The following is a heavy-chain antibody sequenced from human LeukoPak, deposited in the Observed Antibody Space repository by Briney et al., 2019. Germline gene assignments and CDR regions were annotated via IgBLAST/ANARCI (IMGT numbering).Heavy chain of an antibody. CDR2: ISSNGSPI. V-gene: IGHV3-48*03. J-gene: IGHJ4*02. Sequence: PGGSLRLSCAASGFTFSSYEMNWVRQAPRKGLEWVSYISSNGSPIYYADSVKGRFTISRDNAKNSLYLQMNSLRAEDTAIYYCARDSIQQQLVLEDRGYPYYFEHWGQGTLVTVSS. CDR3: ARDSIQQQLVLEDRGYPYYFEH. CDR1: GFTFSSYE. D-gene: IGHD6-13*01.